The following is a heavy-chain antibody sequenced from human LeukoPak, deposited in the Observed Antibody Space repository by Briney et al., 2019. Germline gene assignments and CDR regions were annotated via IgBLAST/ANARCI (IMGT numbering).Heavy chain of an antibody. CDR1: GYTFTSYG. CDR3: ARDGYDFWSGYIDY. CDR2: ISAYNGNT. D-gene: IGHD3-3*01. J-gene: IGHJ4*02. Sequence: ASVKVSCKASGYTFTSYGISWVRQASGQGLEWMGWISAYNGNTNYAQKLQGRVTMTTDTSTSTAYMELRSLRSDDTAVYYCARDGYDFWSGYIDYWGQGTLVTVSS. V-gene: IGHV1-18*01.